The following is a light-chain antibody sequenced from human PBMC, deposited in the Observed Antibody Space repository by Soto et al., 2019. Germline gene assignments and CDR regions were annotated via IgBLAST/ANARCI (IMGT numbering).Light chain of an antibody. CDR2: DES. V-gene: IGKV1-33*01. CDR1: QDISSS. J-gene: IGKJ5*01. CDR3: QQYHNLPIT. Sequence: DLQLTQSPSSLSSSLGDSVTITCQASQDISSSLNWYQQKTGKAPKLLIYDESNLETGVPSRFSGSGSGTDFTFTISSLQPEDIGTYYCQQYHNLPITFGQGTRLEIK.